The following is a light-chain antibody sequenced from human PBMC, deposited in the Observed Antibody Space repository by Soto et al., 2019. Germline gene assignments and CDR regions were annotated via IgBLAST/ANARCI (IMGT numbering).Light chain of an antibody. CDR3: MQALNTPPDT. V-gene: IGKV2-28*01. CDR1: QSLLHSNGYNY. CDR2: LGS. Sequence: DIVMTQSPLSLPVTPGEPASISCRSSQSLLHSNGYNYLDWYLQKPGQSPQLLIYLGSNRASGXPXRXXGSGSGTDFTLKISRVEAEDVGVYSCMQALNTPPDTFGQGTKLEIK. J-gene: IGKJ2*01.